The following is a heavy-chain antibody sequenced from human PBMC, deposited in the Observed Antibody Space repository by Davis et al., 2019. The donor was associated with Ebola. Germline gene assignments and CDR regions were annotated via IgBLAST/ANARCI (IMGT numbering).Heavy chain of an antibody. V-gene: IGHV4-34*01. CDR3: ARESDSGTYGGRYYYMDV. CDR1: VGSFSGYY. CDR2: INHRGRT. Sequence: SETLSLTCAVYVGSFSGYYWTWIRQPPGKGLEWIGEINHRGRTNYNPSLKSRVTISVDTSKNQFSLRLSSVTAADTAVYYCARESDSGTYGGRYYYMDVWGKGTTVTVSS. D-gene: IGHD3-10*01. J-gene: IGHJ6*03.